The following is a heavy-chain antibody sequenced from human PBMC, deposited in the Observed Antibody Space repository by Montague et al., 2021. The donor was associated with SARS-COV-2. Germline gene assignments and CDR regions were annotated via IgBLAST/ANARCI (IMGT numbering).Heavy chain of an antibody. CDR3: ASAVSVRRAVNWFDP. J-gene: IGHJ5*02. CDR2: IYFSRCI. CDR1: GGSMSNDY. Sequence: SETLSLTCTVSGGSMSNDYLVWTRLPPGKGRDWLAYIYFSRCINSNATLKVQVTMSVHTSKTQFSLTFTSVTATDAAVSYCASAVSVRRAVNWFDPWGQGALVTVSS. D-gene: IGHD3-10*01. V-gene: IGHV4-59*13.